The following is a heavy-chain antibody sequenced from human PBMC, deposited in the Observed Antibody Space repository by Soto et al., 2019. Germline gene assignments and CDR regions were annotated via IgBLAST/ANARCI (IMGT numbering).Heavy chain of an antibody. CDR3: ARSSFITFGCVNVWGPSMYYFDS. CDR1: GYTFTSYG. CDR2: ISAYNGNT. J-gene: IGHJ4*02. D-gene: IGHD3-16*02. V-gene: IGHV1-18*01. Sequence: ASVKVSCKASGYTFTSYGISWGRQAPGQGLEWMGWISAYNGNTNYAQKLQGRVTMTTDTSTSTAYMELRSLRSDDTAVYYCARSSFITFGCVNVWGPSMYYFDSWGQGTLVTVSS.